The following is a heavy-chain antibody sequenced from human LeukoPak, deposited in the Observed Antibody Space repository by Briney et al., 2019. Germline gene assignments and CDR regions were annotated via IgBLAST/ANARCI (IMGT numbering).Heavy chain of an antibody. Sequence: GGSLRLSCAASGFTFSSYGMHWVRQAPGKGLEWVAVISYDGSNKYYTDSVKGRFTISRDNSKNTLYLQMSSLRAEDTAVYYCAKEGQGFTDILTGYYRGDYWGQGTLVTVSS. J-gene: IGHJ4*02. CDR3: AKEGQGFTDILTGYYRGDY. CDR1: GFTFSSYG. D-gene: IGHD3-9*01. CDR2: ISYDGSNK. V-gene: IGHV3-30*18.